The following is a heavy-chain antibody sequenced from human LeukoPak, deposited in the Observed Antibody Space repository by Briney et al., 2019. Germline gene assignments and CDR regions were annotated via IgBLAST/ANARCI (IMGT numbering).Heavy chain of an antibody. D-gene: IGHD6-13*01. Sequence: PSQTLSLTCTVSGGSISSGSYYWSWIRQPAGKGLEWNGRIYTSGSTNYNPSLKSRVTISVDTSKNQFSLKLSSVTAADTAVYYCARDRFGYSSSWYYPFDYWGQGTLVTVSS. V-gene: IGHV4-61*02. CDR2: IYTSGST. CDR3: ARDRFGYSSSWYYPFDY. CDR1: GGSISSGSYY. J-gene: IGHJ4*02.